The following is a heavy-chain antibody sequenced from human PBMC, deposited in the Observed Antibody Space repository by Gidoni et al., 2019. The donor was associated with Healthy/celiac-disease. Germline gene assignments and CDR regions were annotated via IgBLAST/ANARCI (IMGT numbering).Heavy chain of an antibody. V-gene: IGHV1-2*06. CDR2: INPNSGGT. J-gene: IGHJ4*02. Sequence: QVQLVQSGAAVKKPGAFVKVSCQSSGYTFTGYYMHWVRQAPGQGLEWMGRINPNSGGTNYAQKFQGRVTMTRDTSISTAYMELSRLRADDTAVYYCARTPVGATLYYFDYWGQGTLVTVSS. CDR1: GYTFTGYY. D-gene: IGHD1-26*01. CDR3: ARTPVGATLYYFDY.